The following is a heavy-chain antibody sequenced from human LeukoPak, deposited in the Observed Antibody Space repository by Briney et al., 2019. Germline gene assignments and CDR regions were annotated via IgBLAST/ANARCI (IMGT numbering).Heavy chain of an antibody. CDR3: ASSGVLMDRQDSSRAFDI. J-gene: IGHJ3*02. CDR1: GGTHSSYA. V-gene: IGHV1-69*06. CDR2: IIPIFGTA. Sequence: SVKVSCKASGGTHSSYAMSWVRQAPGQGREWMGGIIPIFGTANYAQKFQGRVTITADKSTSTAYMELSSLRSEDTAVYYCASSGVLMDRQDSSRAFDIWGQGTMVTVSS. D-gene: IGHD2-8*01.